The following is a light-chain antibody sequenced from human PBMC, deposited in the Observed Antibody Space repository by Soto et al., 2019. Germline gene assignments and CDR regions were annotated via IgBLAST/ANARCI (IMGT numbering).Light chain of an antibody. CDR1: SGHINYS. Sequence: QLVLTQSPSASASRGASVKLTCTLSSGHINYSIAWHQQQSEKGPRYLMKLNSDGSHSKGAGIPDRFSGSSSGAERSLTISSLQYEDEADYYCQTWGAGIVVFGGGTKLTVL. V-gene: IGLV4-69*01. CDR3: QTWGAGIVV. CDR2: LNSDGSH. J-gene: IGLJ2*01.